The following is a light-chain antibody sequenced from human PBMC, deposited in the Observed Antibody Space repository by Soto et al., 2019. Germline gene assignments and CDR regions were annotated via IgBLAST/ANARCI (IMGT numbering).Light chain of an antibody. CDR3: QSFDSSLIAYV. Sequence: QSVLTRPPSVSGAPGQRVTLSCTGGSSNLGAGFDVHWYQQLPGTAPKLLIYANVNRPSGIPKRFSGSKSGSSASLAITGLQAEDEADYYCQSFDSSLIAYVFGTGTKLTVL. CDR1: SSNLGAGFD. J-gene: IGLJ1*01. V-gene: IGLV1-40*01. CDR2: ANV.